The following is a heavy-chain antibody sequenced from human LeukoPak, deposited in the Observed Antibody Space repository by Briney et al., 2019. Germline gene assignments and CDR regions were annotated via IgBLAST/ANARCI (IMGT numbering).Heavy chain of an antibody. J-gene: IGHJ4*02. CDR1: GFTFTDFY. D-gene: IGHD3-10*01. CDR3: ARKTYYYDSGSYSKSYYFDY. Sequence: GGSLRLSCAASGFTFTDFYMSWIRQAPGKGLEWLSDISRSSTDTNYADSVKGRFTISRDNAKNSLFLQLNSLRAEDTAVYYCARKTYYYDSGSYSKSYYFDYWGQGALVTVSS. CDR2: ISRSSTDT. V-gene: IGHV3-11*06.